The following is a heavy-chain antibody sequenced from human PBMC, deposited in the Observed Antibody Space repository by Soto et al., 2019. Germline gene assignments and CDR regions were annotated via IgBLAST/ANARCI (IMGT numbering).Heavy chain of an antibody. V-gene: IGHV1-8*01. J-gene: IGHJ3*02. CDR3: ARGLNWNYGNSFDI. Sequence: ASVKVSCKASGYTFTSYDINWVRQATGQGLEWMGWMNPNSGNTGYAQKFQGRVTMTRYTSISTAYMDLSSLRSEDTAVYYCARGLNWNYGNSFDIWGQGTMVTDSS. CDR2: MNPNSGNT. CDR1: GYTFTSYD. D-gene: IGHD1-7*01.